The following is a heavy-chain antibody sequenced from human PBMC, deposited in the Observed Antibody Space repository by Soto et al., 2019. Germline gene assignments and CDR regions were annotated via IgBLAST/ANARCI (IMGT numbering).Heavy chain of an antibody. CDR1: GGSIISSSYY. Sequence: SETLSLTCTVSGGSIISSSYYWVWIRQPPGKGLEWIGDVYYSGSTNYNPALKSRVTMSVDTSKNQFSLKLTSVTAADTAVYYRARDRVGVSSNWFDSWGRGTLVTVSS. V-gene: IGHV4-39*07. D-gene: IGHD1-26*01. CDR3: ARDRVGVSSNWFDS. CDR2: VYYSGST. J-gene: IGHJ5*01.